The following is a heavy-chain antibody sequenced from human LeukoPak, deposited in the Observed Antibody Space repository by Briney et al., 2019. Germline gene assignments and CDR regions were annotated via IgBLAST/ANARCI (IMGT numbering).Heavy chain of an antibody. Sequence: SETLSLTCTVSGGSISSYYWSWIRQPPGKGLEWIGYIYYSGSTNYNPSLKSRVTISVDTSKNQFSLKLSSVTAADTAVYYCARVGGSNFYYYGMDVWGQGTTVTVSS. J-gene: IGHJ6*02. CDR1: GGSISSYY. CDR2: IYYSGST. D-gene: IGHD1-26*01. V-gene: IGHV4-59*01. CDR3: ARVGGSNFYYYGMDV.